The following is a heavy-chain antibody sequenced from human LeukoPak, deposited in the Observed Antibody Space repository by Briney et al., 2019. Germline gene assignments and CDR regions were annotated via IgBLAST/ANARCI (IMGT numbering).Heavy chain of an antibody. Sequence: SVKVSCKASGYDFTSVGITWVRQAPGQGLEWMGGIIPIFGTPNYAHKFQDRVTITADQSTSTAYMELSALRSEDTAVYYCANRGGGGIGMGILGSYDVWGQGTLVTVSS. CDR2: IIPIFGTP. D-gene: IGHD6-13*01. V-gene: IGHV1-69*13. CDR3: ANRGGGGIGMGILGSYDV. J-gene: IGHJ4*02. CDR1: GYDFTSVG.